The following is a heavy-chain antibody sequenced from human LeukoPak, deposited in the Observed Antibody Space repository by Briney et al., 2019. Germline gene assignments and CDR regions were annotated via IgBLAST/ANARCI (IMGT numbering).Heavy chain of an antibody. CDR3: AKWGDYDILTGYYDPDY. CDR2: ISGRDDST. D-gene: IGHD3-9*01. J-gene: IGHJ4*02. V-gene: IGHV3-23*01. Sequence: GGSLILSCAASGFSVTNYAMYWVRQAPGKGLEWVSAISGRDDSTYYADSVKGLFTISRDTSKNTLFLQMNSLRAEDTAVYYCAKWGDYDILTGYYDPDYWGQGTLVTVSS. CDR1: GFSVTNYA.